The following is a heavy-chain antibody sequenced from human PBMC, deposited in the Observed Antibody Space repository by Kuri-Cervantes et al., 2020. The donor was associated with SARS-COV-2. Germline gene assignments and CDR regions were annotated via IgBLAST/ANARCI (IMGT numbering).Heavy chain of an antibody. CDR3: ARRKITMDRGVEAGGQYYFDY. Sequence: SETLSLTCTVSGGSISSYYWSWIRQPPGKGLEWIGYIYYSGSTNYNPSLKSRVTISVDTSKNQFSLKLSSVTAADTAVYYCARRKITMDRGVEAGGQYYFDYWGQGTLVTVSS. CDR1: GGSISSYY. D-gene: IGHD3-10*01. V-gene: IGHV4-59*08. CDR2: IYYSGST. J-gene: IGHJ4*02.